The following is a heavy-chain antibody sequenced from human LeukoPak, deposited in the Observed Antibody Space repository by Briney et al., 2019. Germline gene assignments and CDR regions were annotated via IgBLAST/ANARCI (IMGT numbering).Heavy chain of an antibody. J-gene: IGHJ3*02. CDR1: GFTFSSHG. CDR3: ARDRDDAFDI. D-gene: IGHD3-10*01. Sequence: TGESLKISCAASGFTFSSHGMHWVRQAPGKGLEWVAVIWYDGSKKYYADSVKGRFTISRDNSKNTLYLQMNSLRAEDTAVYYCARDRDDAFDIWGQGTMVTVSS. V-gene: IGHV3-33*01. CDR2: IWYDGSKK.